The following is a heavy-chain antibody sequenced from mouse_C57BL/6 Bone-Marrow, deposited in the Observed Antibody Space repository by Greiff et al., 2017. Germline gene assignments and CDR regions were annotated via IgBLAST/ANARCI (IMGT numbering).Heavy chain of an antibody. V-gene: IGHV1-80*01. CDR2: IYPGDGDT. CDR3: ARCHYYGYAMDY. CDR1: GYAFSSYW. Sequence: VQLQQSGAELVKPGASVKISCKASGYAFSSYWMNWVKQRPGKGLEWIGQIYPGDGDTNYNGKFKGKATLTADKSSSTAYMQLSSLTSEDSAVYFCARCHYYGYAMDYWGQGTSVTVSS. J-gene: IGHJ4*01. D-gene: IGHD1-2*01.